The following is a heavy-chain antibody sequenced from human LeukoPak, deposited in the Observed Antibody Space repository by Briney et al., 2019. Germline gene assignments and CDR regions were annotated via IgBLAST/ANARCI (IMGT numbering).Heavy chain of an antibody. CDR1: GGSFSGYY. Sequence: PSETLSLTCAVYGGSFSGYYWSWIRQPPGKGLEWIGSIYYGGSTYYNPSLKSRVTISVDTSKNQFSLKLSSVTAADTAVYYCARDGGRLGATFNWGQGTLVTVSS. V-gene: IGHV4-34*11. D-gene: IGHD1-26*01. CDR3: ARDGGRLGATFN. J-gene: IGHJ4*02. CDR2: IYYGGST.